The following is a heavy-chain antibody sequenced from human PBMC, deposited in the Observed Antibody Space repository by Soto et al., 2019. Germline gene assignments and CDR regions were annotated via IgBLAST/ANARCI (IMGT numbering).Heavy chain of an antibody. CDR3: AREQWGFDS. Sequence: QVQLQESGPELVKSSQTLSPTCTVSNGSISTNGHYWTWIRQRPGKGLEWIADIYYTGNSYYNPSLKSRVTISIDTSKNQFSLTLRSVTAADTAVYYCAREQWGFDSWGQGTLVTVSS. J-gene: IGHJ4*02. D-gene: IGHD6-19*01. CDR1: NGSISTNGHY. CDR2: IYYTGNS. V-gene: IGHV4-31*03.